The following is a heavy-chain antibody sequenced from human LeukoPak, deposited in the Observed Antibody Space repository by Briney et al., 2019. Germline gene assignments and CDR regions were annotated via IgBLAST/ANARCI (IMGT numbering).Heavy chain of an antibody. Sequence: SETLSLTCAVSGYSISSGYYWGWIRQPPGKGLEWIGSIYHSGSTYYNPSLKSRVTISVDTSKNQFSLKLSSVNAADTAVYYCARLCSSGWPLDFGYWGQGTLVTVSS. D-gene: IGHD6-19*01. V-gene: IGHV4-38-2*01. CDR1: GYSISSGYY. CDR2: IYHSGST. J-gene: IGHJ4*02. CDR3: ARLCSSGWPLDFGY.